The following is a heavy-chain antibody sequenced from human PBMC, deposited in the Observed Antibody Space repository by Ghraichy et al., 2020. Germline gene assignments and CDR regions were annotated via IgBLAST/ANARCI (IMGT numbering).Heavy chain of an antibody. J-gene: IGHJ3*02. D-gene: IGHD2/OR15-2a*01. CDR1: DFTVSANY. Sequence: LSLTCAASDFTVSANYMTWVRQPPGKGLEWVSVLYSGGGTLYSDSVKGRFTISRDNSKNTLYLQMNSLRAEDTAVYFCARDSRVIRAFDIWGQGTMVTVSS. CDR2: LYSGGGT. CDR3: ARDSRVIRAFDI. V-gene: IGHV3-53*01.